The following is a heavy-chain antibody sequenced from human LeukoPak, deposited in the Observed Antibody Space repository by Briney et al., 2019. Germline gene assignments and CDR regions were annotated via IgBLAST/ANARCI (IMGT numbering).Heavy chain of an antibody. CDR2: INHSGST. CDR3: ARGVYCSGGSCFLPLDY. CDR1: GGSFSGYY. D-gene: IGHD2-15*01. V-gene: IGHV4-34*01. J-gene: IGHJ4*02. Sequence: SETLSLTYAVYGGSFSGYYWSWIRQPPGKGREWIGEINHSGSTNYNPSLKSRVTISVDTSKNQFSLKLSSVTAADTAVYYCARGVYCSGGSCFLPLDYWGQGTLVTVSS.